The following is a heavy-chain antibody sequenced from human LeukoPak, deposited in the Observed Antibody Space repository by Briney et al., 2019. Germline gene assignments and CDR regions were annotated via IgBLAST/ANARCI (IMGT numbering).Heavy chain of an antibody. Sequence: PGGSLRLSCAASGFTFSSYGMHWVRQAPGKGLEWVAFIRYDGSNKYYADSVKGRFTISRDNYKNTLYLQMNSLRAEDTAVYYCAKATAYYYGSGSYFFDYWGQGTLVTVSS. V-gene: IGHV3-30*02. J-gene: IGHJ4*02. CDR2: IRYDGSNK. CDR3: AKATAYYYGSGSYFFDY. D-gene: IGHD3-10*01. CDR1: GFTFSSYG.